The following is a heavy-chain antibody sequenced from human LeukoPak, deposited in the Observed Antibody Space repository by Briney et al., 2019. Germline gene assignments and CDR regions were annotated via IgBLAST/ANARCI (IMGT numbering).Heavy chain of an antibody. CDR1: GYTLTELS. CDR2: FDPEDGET. D-gene: IGHD3-22*01. V-gene: IGHV1-24*01. CDR3: ATEYYYDSSGYPT. Sequence: GASVKVSCKVSGYTLTELSMHWVRQAPGKGLEWMGGFDPEDGETIYAQKFQGRVTITEDTSTDTAYMELSSLRSEDTAVYYCATEYYYDSSGYPTWGQGTLVTVSS. J-gene: IGHJ5*02.